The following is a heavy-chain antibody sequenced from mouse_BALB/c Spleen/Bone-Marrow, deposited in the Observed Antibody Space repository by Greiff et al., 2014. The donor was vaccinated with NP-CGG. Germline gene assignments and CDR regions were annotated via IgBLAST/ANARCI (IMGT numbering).Heavy chain of an antibody. J-gene: IGHJ2*01. CDR3: AIYFYFDY. Sequence: EVQRVESGAGLVKPGASVRLSCTASGFNIKDTYMHWVKQRPDQGLEWIGRIDPANGNAKHDPKFQGKAAITADTSSNTTYLQLSSLTSENTAVYYCAIYFYFDYWGQGTTLTVSS. CDR2: IDPANGNA. D-gene: IGHD2-3*01. CDR1: GFNIKDTY. V-gene: IGHV14-3*02.